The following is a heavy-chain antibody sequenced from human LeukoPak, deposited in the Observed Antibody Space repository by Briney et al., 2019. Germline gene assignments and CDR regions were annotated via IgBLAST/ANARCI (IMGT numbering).Heavy chain of an antibody. Sequence: SETPSLTCAVYGGSFSGYYWSWIRQPPGKGLEWIGEINHSGSTNYNPSLKSRVTISVDTSKNQFSLKLSSVTAADTAVYYCARIVYYDSSGYFYHFDYWGQGTLVTVSS. J-gene: IGHJ4*02. CDR1: GGSFSGYY. CDR2: INHSGST. V-gene: IGHV4-34*01. D-gene: IGHD3-22*01. CDR3: ARIVYYDSSGYFYHFDY.